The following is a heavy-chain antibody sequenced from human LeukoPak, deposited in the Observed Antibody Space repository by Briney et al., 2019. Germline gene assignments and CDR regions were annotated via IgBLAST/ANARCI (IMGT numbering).Heavy chain of an antibody. Sequence: SVKVSCRASGGTFSSYAISWVPQAPGQGLEWMGGIIPIFGTANYAQKFQGRVTITTDESTSTAYMELSSLRSEDTAVYYCARSESSLSEMATIGPLNFDYWGQGTLVTVSS. CDR3: ARSESSLSEMATIGPLNFDY. D-gene: IGHD5-24*01. J-gene: IGHJ4*02. V-gene: IGHV1-69*05. CDR1: GGTFSSYA. CDR2: IIPIFGTA.